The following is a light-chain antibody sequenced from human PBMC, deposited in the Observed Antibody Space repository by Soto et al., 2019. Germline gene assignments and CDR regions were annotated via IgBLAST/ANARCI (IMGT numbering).Light chain of an antibody. J-gene: IGKJ4*01. CDR2: AAS. CDR1: QSISSY. CDR3: QQSYSTPPLT. Sequence: DIQMTQSASSLSASVGDRVTITCRASQSISSYLNWYQQKPGKAPKLLIYAASSLQSGVPSRFSGCGSGTDFTLTISSLQPEDFATYYCQQSYSTPPLTFGGGTKVEIK. V-gene: IGKV1-39*01.